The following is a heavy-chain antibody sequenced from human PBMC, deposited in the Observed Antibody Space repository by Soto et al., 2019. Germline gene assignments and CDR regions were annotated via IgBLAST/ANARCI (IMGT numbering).Heavy chain of an antibody. CDR1: GFTFNSYA. Sequence: GSLRLSCAASGFTFNSYAMNWVRQAPGKGLAWVSAIGTDGNTYYANSVKGRFTISRDNSRTTLYLQMNSLRVEDTALYYCVRKYPGTRPFDYWGQGTLVTVSS. V-gene: IGHV3-23*01. J-gene: IGHJ4*01. CDR2: IGTDGNT. D-gene: IGHD2-2*01. CDR3: VRKYPGTRPFDY.